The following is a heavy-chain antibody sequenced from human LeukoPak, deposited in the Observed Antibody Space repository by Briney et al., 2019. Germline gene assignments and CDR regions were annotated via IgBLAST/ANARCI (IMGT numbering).Heavy chain of an antibody. CDR2: ISSSSSYI. V-gene: IGHV3-21*01. J-gene: IGHJ4*02. Sequence: GGSLRLSCAASGFTPSSYSMNLVRQAAGKGLEWVSSISSSSSYIYYADSVKGRFTISRDNAKNSLYLQMNSLRAEDTAVYYCARSPYYDSSGYYSDYWGQGTLVTVSS. CDR1: GFTPSSYS. CDR3: ARSPYYDSSGYYSDY. D-gene: IGHD3-22*01.